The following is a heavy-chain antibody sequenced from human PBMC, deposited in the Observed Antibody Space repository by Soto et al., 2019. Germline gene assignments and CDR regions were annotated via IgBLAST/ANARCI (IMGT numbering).Heavy chain of an antibody. CDR3: AKEPPPLLRFLEDYGMDV. CDR2: ISYDGSNK. V-gene: IGHV3-30*18. J-gene: IGHJ6*02. Sequence: PGGSLRLSCAASGFTFSSYGMHWVRQAPGKGLEWVAVISYDGSNKYYADSVKGRFTISRDNSKNTLYLQMNSLRAEDTAVYYCAKEPPPLLRFLEDYGMDVWGQGTTVTVSS. D-gene: IGHD3-3*01. CDR1: GFTFSSYG.